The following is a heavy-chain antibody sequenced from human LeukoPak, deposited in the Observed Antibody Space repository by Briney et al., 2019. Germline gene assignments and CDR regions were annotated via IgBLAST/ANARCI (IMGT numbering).Heavy chain of an antibody. V-gene: IGHV1-8*02. Sequence: ASVKVSCKASGYTFTSYYMHWVRQAPGQGLEWMGWMNPNSGNTGYAQKFQGRVTMTRNTSISTAYMELSSLRSEDTAVYYCASLARYSSSWFDYWGQGTLVTVSS. J-gene: IGHJ4*02. CDR1: GYTFTSYY. CDR3: ASLARYSSSWFDY. CDR2: MNPNSGNT. D-gene: IGHD6-13*01.